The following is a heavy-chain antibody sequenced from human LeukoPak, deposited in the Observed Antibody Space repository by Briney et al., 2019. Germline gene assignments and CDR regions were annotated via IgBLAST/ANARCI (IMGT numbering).Heavy chain of an antibody. CDR1: GGSISSSSYY. CDR2: IYYSGST. D-gene: IGHD3-9*01. Sequence: SETLSLTCTVSGGSISSSSYYWGWIRQPPGKGLEWIGSIYYSGSTYYNPSLKSRVTISVDTSKNQFSLKLSSVTAADTAVYYCARHDAPGKYYDILTGYPRGPWYFDLWGRGTLVTVSS. CDR3: ARHDAPGKYYDILTGYPRGPWYFDL. V-gene: IGHV4-39*01. J-gene: IGHJ2*01.